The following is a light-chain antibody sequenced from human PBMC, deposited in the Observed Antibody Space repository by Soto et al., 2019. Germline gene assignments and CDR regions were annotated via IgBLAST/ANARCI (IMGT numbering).Light chain of an antibody. Sequence: EIVLTQSPGTLSLSPGERATLSCRASQSVTSTHLAWYQQKPGQAPRLLIYDASTRATGIPDRFSGSGSGTDFTLTISRLEPEDFAVYCCQQFYGSLWTLGPGTKVDIK. CDR1: QSVTSTH. J-gene: IGKJ1*01. CDR3: QQFYGSLWT. CDR2: DAS. V-gene: IGKV3-20*01.